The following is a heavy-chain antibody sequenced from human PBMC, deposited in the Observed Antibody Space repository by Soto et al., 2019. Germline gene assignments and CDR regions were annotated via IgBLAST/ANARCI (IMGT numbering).Heavy chain of an antibody. Sequence: PGGSLRLSCASSGFPFSSYSMNWIRQTPGKGPEWVSYISSSSSTIYYAGSVKGRFTISRDNAKNSRYLQMNSLRAEDTAVYYCARGGKLERDHRDAFDFWGQGTMVTVSS. V-gene: IGHV3-48*01. D-gene: IGHD1-1*01. CDR3: ARGGKLERDHRDAFDF. CDR2: ISSSSSTI. CDR1: GFPFSSYS. J-gene: IGHJ3*01.